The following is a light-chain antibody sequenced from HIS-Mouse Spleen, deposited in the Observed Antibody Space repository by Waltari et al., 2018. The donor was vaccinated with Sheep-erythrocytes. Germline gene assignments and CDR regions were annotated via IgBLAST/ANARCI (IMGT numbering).Light chain of an antibody. CDR1: KLGDKY. CDR2: QDS. Sequence: ELTQPPSVSVSPGQTASIRGGGEKLGDKYACWYQQKPGPSPVLVIYQDSKRPSGIPERFAGSNSGNTATLTISGTVALLSPDSSCRAWDSLTAVFGGGTKLTVL. V-gene: IGLV3-1*01. J-gene: IGLJ2*01. CDR3: RAWDSLTAV.